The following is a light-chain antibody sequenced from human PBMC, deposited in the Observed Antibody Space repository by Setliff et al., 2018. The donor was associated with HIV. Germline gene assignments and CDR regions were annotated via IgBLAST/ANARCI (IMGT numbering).Light chain of an antibody. CDR3: SSYAGSNNFYV. J-gene: IGLJ1*01. CDR1: SSDVGGYNH. V-gene: IGLV2-14*01. CDR2: DVS. Sequence: QSALAQPASVSGSPGQSITISCTGTSSDVGGYNHVSWYQQHPGKAPKVMIYDVSNRPSGVSYRFSGSKSGNTASLTISGLQAEDEADYYCSSYAGSNNFYVFGTGTKVTVL.